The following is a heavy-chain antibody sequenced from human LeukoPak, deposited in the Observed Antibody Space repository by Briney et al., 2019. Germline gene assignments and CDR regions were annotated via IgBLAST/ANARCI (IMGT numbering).Heavy chain of an antibody. CDR2: IRYDGSNK. J-gene: IGHJ4*02. Sequence: PGGSLRLSXAASGFTFSSYGMHWVRQAPGKGLEWVAFIRYDGSNKYYADSVKGRFTISRDNSKNTLYLQMNSLRAEDTAVYYCAKDPGYSYGNYFDYWGQGTLVTVSS. CDR1: GFTFSSYG. CDR3: AKDPGYSYGNYFDY. V-gene: IGHV3-30*02. D-gene: IGHD5-18*01.